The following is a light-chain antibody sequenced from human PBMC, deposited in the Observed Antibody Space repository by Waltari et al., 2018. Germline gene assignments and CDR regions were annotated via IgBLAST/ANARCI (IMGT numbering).Light chain of an antibody. J-gene: IGKJ1*01. CDR3: QQSFSSPWT. V-gene: IGKV1-39*01. Sequence: DIQMTQSPSSLSASIGDTITVTCRASPNIRTYLNWYQQKPAKAPKLLIFGASSLPRGVPSRFTGSASGTEFTLTITNLQPDDFATYFCQQSFSSPWTFGQGTEVEI. CDR2: GAS. CDR1: PNIRTY.